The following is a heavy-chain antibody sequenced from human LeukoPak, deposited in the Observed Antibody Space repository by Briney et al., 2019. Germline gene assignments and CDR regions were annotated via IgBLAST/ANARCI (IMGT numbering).Heavy chain of an antibody. Sequence: SETLSLTCAVYGGSFSGYYWSWIRQPPGKGLEWIGEINHSGSTNYNPSLKSRVTISVDTSKNQFSLKLSSVTAADTAVYYCARTQLGYCSGGSCYPYYYYGMDVWGQGTTVTVSS. D-gene: IGHD2-15*01. CDR2: INHSGST. CDR3: ARTQLGYCSGGSCYPYYYYGMDV. J-gene: IGHJ6*02. CDR1: GGSFSGYY. V-gene: IGHV4-34*01.